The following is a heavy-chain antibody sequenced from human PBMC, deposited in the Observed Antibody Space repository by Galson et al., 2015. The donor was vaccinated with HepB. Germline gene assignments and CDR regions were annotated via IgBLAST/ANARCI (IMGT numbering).Heavy chain of an antibody. CDR2: ISSDGGNK. CDR3: ARVDCSSSDCSIGGYFDY. CDR1: GFTFSSYA. Sequence: SLRLSCAASGFTFSSYALHWVRQAPGKGLEWVAIISSDGGNKYYADSVKGRFIISRDNSKSTLYLQMNSLRAEDTAVFYCARVDCSSSDCSIGGYFDYWGQGTLVTVSS. D-gene: IGHD2-2*01. J-gene: IGHJ4*02. V-gene: IGHV3-30-3*01.